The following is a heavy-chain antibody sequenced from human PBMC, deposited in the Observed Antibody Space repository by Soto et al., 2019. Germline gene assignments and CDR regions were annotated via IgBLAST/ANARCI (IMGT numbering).Heavy chain of an antibody. Sequence: SETLSLTCTVSGGSISSYYWSWIRQPPGKGLEWIGYIYYSGSTNYNPSLKSRVTISVDTSKNQFSLKPSSVTAADTAVYYCARGSMENWFDPWGQGTLVTVSS. V-gene: IGHV4-59*01. CDR3: ARGSMENWFDP. CDR1: GGSISSYY. J-gene: IGHJ5*02. CDR2: IYYSGST. D-gene: IGHD2-2*01.